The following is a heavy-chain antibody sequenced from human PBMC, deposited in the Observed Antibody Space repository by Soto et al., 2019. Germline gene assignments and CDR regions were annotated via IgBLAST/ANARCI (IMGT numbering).Heavy chain of an antibody. CDR2: IYYSGST. V-gene: IGHV4-39*01. CDR1: GGSISSGGYY. J-gene: IGHJ4*01. D-gene: IGHD6-19*01. Sequence: SETLSLTCTVSGGSISSGGYYWSWIRQHPGKGLEWIGYIYYSGSTYSNPSPKSRVTISVDTSNNQLSLKLRSVTAADTAVYYCARHDGFSSGWIFDYWGHGTLVTVSS. CDR3: ARHDGFSSGWIFDY.